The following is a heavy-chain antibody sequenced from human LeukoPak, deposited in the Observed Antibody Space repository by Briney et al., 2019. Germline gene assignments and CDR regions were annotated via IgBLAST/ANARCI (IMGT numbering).Heavy chain of an antibody. Sequence: GGSLRFSCAASGFSFSGYAMSWVRQAPGQGLEWVSSISGSGSHTYHADSVKGRFTISRDNSKNTLYLQMNGLRAEDTAVYYCAKDISGYYRPFDYWGQGTLVTVSS. CDR1: GFSFSGYA. D-gene: IGHD3-22*01. CDR3: AKDISGYYRPFDY. J-gene: IGHJ4*02. CDR2: ISGSGSHT. V-gene: IGHV3-23*01.